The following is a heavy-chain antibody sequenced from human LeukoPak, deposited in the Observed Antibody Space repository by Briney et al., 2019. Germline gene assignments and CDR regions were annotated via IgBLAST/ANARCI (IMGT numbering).Heavy chain of an antibody. J-gene: IGHJ5*02. CDR2: INPSGGST. D-gene: IGHD4-23*01. CDR1: GYTFTSYY. Sequence: ASVKVSCKASGYTFTSYYMHWVRQAPGQGLEWMGIINPSGGSTSYAQKFQGRDTMTRDTSTSTVYVELSSLRSEDTAVYYCARDGGAMVVTRNWFDPWGQGTLVTVSS. V-gene: IGHV1-46*01. CDR3: ARDGGAMVVTRNWFDP.